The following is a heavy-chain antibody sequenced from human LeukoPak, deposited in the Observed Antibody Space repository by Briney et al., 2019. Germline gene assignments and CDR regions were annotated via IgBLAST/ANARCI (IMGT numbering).Heavy chain of an antibody. J-gene: IGHJ4*02. D-gene: IGHD6-19*01. CDR3: ARETAVAGLDY. CDR1: GGSISSYY. V-gene: IGHV4-59*01. Sequence: NTSETLSLTCTVSGGSISSYYWSWIRQPPGKGLEWIGYIYYSGSTNYNPSLKSRVTISVDTSKNQFSLKLSSVTAADTAVYYCARETAVAGLDYWGQGTLVTVSS. CDR2: IYYSGST.